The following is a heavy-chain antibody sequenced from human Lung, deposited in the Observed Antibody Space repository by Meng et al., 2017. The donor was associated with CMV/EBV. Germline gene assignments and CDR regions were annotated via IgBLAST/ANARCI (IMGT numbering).Heavy chain of an antibody. Sequence: GESXKISCAASGFTFSSYAMSWVRQAPGKGLEWVSFIYSGDSSTSYADSVKGRFTISRDNSKNTLYLQVNSLRAEDTAVYYCAKVRSGWYYDYWGQGTLVTVSS. D-gene: IGHD6-19*01. J-gene: IGHJ4*02. CDR2: IYSGDSST. V-gene: IGHV3-23*03. CDR1: GFTFSSYA. CDR3: AKVRSGWYYDY.